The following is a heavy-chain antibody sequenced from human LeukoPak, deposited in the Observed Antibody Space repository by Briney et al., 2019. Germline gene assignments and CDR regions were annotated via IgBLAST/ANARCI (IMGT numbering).Heavy chain of an antibody. J-gene: IGHJ6*04. CDR1: GFTFSTYT. Sequence: PGGSLRLSCVASGFTFSTYTMNWVRQAPGKGLEWIGSIYYSGSTYYNPSLKSRVTISVDTSKNQFSLKLSSVTAADTAVYYCARVAWSGGNQKFDYWGKGTTATISS. CDR3: ARVAWSGGNQKFDY. V-gene: IGHV4-39*07. D-gene: IGHD4-23*01. CDR2: IYYSGST.